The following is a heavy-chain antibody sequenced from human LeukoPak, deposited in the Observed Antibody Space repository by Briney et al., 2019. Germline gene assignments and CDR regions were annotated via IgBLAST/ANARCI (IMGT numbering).Heavy chain of an antibody. CDR2: IIPIFGTA. Sequence: ASVKVSCKASGGTFSSYAISWVRQAPGQGLEWMGGIIPIFGTANYAQKFQGRVTITTDESTSTAYMELSSLRSEDTAVYYCARGTILEWSRRPPLAFDIWGQGTMVTVSS. D-gene: IGHD3-3*01. CDR3: ARGTILEWSRRPPLAFDI. J-gene: IGHJ3*02. V-gene: IGHV1-69*05. CDR1: GGTFSSYA.